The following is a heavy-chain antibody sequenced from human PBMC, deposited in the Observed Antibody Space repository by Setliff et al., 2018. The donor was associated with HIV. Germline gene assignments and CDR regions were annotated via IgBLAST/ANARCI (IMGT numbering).Heavy chain of an antibody. J-gene: IGHJ5*02. D-gene: IGHD6-19*01. Sequence: SETLSLTCTVSGGPISSGDYYWTWIRQHPEKGLDWIGYIYHSGTTYYNPPLRSRVTISIDPSKDQFSLDLTSVTAADTGVYYCARVEAYSRGRGGFDPWGQGTLVTVSS. V-gene: IGHV4-31*03. CDR2: IYHSGTT. CDR1: GGPISSGDYY. CDR3: ARVEAYSRGRGGFDP.